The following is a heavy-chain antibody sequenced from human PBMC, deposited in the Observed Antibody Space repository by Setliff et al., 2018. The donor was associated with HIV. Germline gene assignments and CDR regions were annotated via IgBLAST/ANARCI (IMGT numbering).Heavy chain of an antibody. D-gene: IGHD3-16*01. CDR3: AREPKGGDDRALDY. CDR2: TFTSGIT. V-gene: IGHV4-4*07. J-gene: IGHJ4*02. Sequence: PSETLFLTCTVSGGSISGYFWSWIRQPAGKGLEWIGRTFTSGITNYSPSLKSRVTMSVDTSKNQFSLNLTSVTAADTAVYYCAREPKGGDDRALDYWGQGTLVTVS. CDR1: GGSISGYF.